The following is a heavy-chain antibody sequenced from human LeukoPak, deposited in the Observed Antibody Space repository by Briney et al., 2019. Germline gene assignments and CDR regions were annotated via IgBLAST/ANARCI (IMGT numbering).Heavy chain of an antibody. CDR2: IYDSGTT. V-gene: IGHV4-59*12. CDR1: GGSISSYY. Sequence: SETLSLTCTVSGGSISSYYWSWIRQPPGKGLEWIGYIYDSGTTNYNPSLKSRVTISVDTSKNQFSLKLSSVTAADTAVYYCAGTTVTSGGGWFDPWGQGTLVTVSS. J-gene: IGHJ5*02. CDR3: AGTTVTSGGGWFDP. D-gene: IGHD4-17*01.